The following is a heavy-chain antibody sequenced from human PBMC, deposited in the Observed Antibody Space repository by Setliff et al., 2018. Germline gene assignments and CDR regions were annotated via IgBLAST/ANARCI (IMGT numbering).Heavy chain of an antibody. CDR3: ARDSALHSYHYDSSGYLDY. J-gene: IGHJ4*02. V-gene: IGHV4-59*01. CDR1: GGSISTYY. D-gene: IGHD3-22*01. Sequence: TSETLSLTCTVSGGSISTYYWSWIRQTPVKGLEWIGYVYYSGTTNHNPLFKSRVTISVDRPKNQFSLKLSSVTAADTGVYYCARDSALHSYHYDSSGYLDYWGQGALVTVSS. CDR2: VYYSGTT.